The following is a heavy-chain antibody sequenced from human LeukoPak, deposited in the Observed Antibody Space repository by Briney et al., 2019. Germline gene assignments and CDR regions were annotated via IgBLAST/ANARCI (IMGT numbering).Heavy chain of an antibody. D-gene: IGHD6-19*01. CDR3: AKESSVAGAGLLDY. CDR1: GFTFSRYE. Sequence: GGSLRLSCAASGFTFSRYELNWVRQAPGKGLEWVSSISGSGGSKWFADSVKGRFTISRDNSENTLYLQMNRLRAEDTALYYCAKESSVAGAGLLDYRGQGTLVTVSS. CDR2: ISGSGGSK. J-gene: IGHJ4*02. V-gene: IGHV3-23*01.